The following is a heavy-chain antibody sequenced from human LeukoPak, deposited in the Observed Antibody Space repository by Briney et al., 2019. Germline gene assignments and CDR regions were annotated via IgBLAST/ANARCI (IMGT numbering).Heavy chain of an antibody. CDR2: IRSKANSYAT. Sequence: PGGSLRLSCAASGFTFSGSAMHWVRQASGKGLEWVGRIRSKANSYATAYAASVKGRVTISRDDSKNTAYLQMNSLKTEDTAVYYCSSGGYCNSTICYGENWGQGTLVTVSS. D-gene: IGHD2-2*01. J-gene: IGHJ4*02. V-gene: IGHV3-73*01. CDR3: SSGGYCNSTICYGEN. CDR1: GFTFSGSA.